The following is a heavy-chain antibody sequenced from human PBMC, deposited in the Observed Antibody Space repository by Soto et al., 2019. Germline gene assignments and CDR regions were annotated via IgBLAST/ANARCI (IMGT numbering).Heavy chain of an antibody. Sequence: ASVKVSCKASGGTFSSYTISWVRQAPGQGLEWMGRIIPILGIANYAQKFQDRVTITADKSTSTAYMELSSLRSEDTAVYYCARGRDARDYYYYMDVWGKGTTVTVSS. J-gene: IGHJ6*03. CDR1: GGTFSSYT. CDR2: IIPILGIA. V-gene: IGHV1-69*02. CDR3: ARGRDARDYYYYMDV. D-gene: IGHD1-26*01.